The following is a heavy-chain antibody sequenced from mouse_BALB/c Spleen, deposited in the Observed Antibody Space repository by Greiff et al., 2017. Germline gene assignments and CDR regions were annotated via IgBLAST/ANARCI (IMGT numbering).Heavy chain of an antibody. Sequence: VQLLQSGPGLVAPSQTLSLTCTVSGFSLTSYGVHWVRQPPGKGLEWLGVIWAGGSTNYNSSLMSRLSISKDNSKNQVFLKMNSLQTDDTAMYYCARDWSTARAMDDWGQGTTVTVSS. CDR3: ARDWSTARAMDD. J-gene: IGHJ4*01. CDR1: GFSLTSYG. V-gene: IGHV2-9*02. D-gene: IGHD1-2*01. CDR2: IWAGGST.